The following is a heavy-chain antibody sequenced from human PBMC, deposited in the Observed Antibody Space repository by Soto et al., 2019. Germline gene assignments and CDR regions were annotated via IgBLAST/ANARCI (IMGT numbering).Heavy chain of an antibody. V-gene: IGHV3-48*03. CDR1: VFTSSSYE. J-gene: IGHJ3*02. CDR2: ISSSGGTI. CDR3: ARGPVIVYSGSREAAFDI. D-gene: IGHD1-26*01. Sequence: GGSLRLSCASSVFTSSSYEMNWVRHSPGKWLEWVSYISSSGGTIYHAESVKGRFTISRDNAKNSLYLQMNSLRAEDTAVYYCARGPVIVYSGSREAAFDILGEGTMVSVTS.